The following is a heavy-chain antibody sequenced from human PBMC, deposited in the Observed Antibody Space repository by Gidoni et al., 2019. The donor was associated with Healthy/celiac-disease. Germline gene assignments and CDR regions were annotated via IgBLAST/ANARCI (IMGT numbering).Heavy chain of an antibody. J-gene: IGHJ3*02. D-gene: IGHD1-1*01. CDR2: IYYSGST. V-gene: IGHV4-61*01. CDR3: ARVDSKLDDAFDI. CDR1: GGSVSSGSYY. Sequence: QVQLQESGPGLVKPSETLSLTCTVSGGSVSSGSYYWSWIRHPPGKGLEWIGYIYYSGSTNYNPSRKSRVTISVDTSKNQFSLKLSSVTAADTAVYYCARVDSKLDDAFDIWGQGTMVTVSS.